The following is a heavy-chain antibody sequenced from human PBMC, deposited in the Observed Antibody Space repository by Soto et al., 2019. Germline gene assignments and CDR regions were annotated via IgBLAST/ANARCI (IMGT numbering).Heavy chain of an antibody. V-gene: IGHV1-18*04. J-gene: IGHJ4*02. CDR2: ISAYNGNI. CDR3: ARVDSSGWYEVDY. D-gene: IGHD6-19*01. Sequence: GASWKGSCKASDYTFTSYGISWVRQDPGQGLEWMGWISAYNGNINYAQNLQGRVTMTTDTSTSTAYMELRSLRSDDTAVYYCARVDSSGWYEVDYWGQGTLVTVS. CDR1: DYTFTSYG.